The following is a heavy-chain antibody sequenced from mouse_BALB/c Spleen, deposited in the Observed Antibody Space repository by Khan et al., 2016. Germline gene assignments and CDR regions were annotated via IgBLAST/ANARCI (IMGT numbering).Heavy chain of an antibody. CDR2: ISYSGST. CDR3: ARSYGYRGFAY. Sequence: EVQLQESGPGLVKPSQSLSLTCTVTGYSITSDYAWNWIRQFPGNKLEWMGYISYSGSTSYNPSLKSRISITRATSKNQFFLQLNSVTTEDTATYYCARSYGYRGFAYWGQGTLVTVSA. J-gene: IGHJ3*01. CDR1: GYSITSDYA. D-gene: IGHD2-2*01. V-gene: IGHV3-2*02.